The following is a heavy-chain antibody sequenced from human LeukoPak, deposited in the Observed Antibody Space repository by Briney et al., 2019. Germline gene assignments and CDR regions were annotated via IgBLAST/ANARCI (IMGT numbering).Heavy chain of an antibody. V-gene: IGHV1-2*02. CDR3: AREVAAAGTGQHFDN. CDR1: GYTFTGYY. Sequence: AGSVNVTLKASGYTFTGYYMHWVRQAPGQGLEWMGWINPNSGGTNYAQKIQGRVTMTRDTSISTAYMELSRLRSDDTAVYYCAREVAAAGTGQHFDNWGPGEPLSVSS. D-gene: IGHD6-13*01. CDR2: INPNSGGT. J-gene: IGHJ4*02.